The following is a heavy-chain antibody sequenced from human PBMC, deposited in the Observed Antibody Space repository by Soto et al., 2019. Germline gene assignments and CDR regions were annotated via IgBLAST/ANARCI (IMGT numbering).Heavy chain of an antibody. J-gene: IGHJ5*02. CDR3: ARDVFDYYDSSGYWVNWFDP. CDR2: IYYSGST. D-gene: IGHD3-22*01. V-gene: IGHV4-31*03. CDR1: GGSISSGGYY. Sequence: SETLSLTCTVSGGSISSGGYYWSYIRQHPGKGLEWIGCIYYSGSTYYNPSLKSRVTISVGTSKNQFSLKLSSVTAADTAVYYCARDVFDYYDSSGYWVNWFDPWGQGTLVTVSS.